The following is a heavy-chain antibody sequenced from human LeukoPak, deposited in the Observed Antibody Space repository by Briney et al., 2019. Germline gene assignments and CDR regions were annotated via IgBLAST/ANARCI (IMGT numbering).Heavy chain of an antibody. CDR2: IIPIFGTA. J-gene: IGHJ6*02. CDR1: GYTFTSYA. D-gene: IGHD2-2*01. Sequence: ASVKVSCKASGYTFTSYAISWVRQAPGQGLEWMGGIIPIFGTANYAQKFQGRVTITADESTSTAYMELSSLRSEDTAVYYCARAGDIVVVPAAASYYYYYGMDVWGQGTTVTVSS. V-gene: IGHV1-69*13. CDR3: ARAGDIVVVPAAASYYYYYGMDV.